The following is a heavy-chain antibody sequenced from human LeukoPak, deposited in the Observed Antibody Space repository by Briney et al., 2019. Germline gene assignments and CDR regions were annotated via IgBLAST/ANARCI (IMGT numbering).Heavy chain of an antibody. CDR2: ISAYNGNT. D-gene: IGHD6-19*01. CDR3: ARDSDLGWAVAVTAPFDY. V-gene: IGHV1-18*01. CDR1: GGTFSNHA. Sequence: ASVKVSCKASGGTFSNHAVSWVRQAPGQGLEWMGWISAYNGNTNYAQKLQGRVTMTTDTSTSTAYMELRSLRSDDTAVYYCARDSDLGWAVAVTAPFDYWGQGTLVTVSS. J-gene: IGHJ4*02.